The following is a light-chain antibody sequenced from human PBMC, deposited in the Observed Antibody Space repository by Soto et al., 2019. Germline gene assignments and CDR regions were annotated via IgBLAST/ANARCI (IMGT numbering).Light chain of an antibody. J-gene: IGKJ1*01. Sequence: DIQMTQSPSTLSGSVGDRVTITCRASQTISSWLAWYQQKPGKAPKLLIYKASTLKSGVPSRFSGSGSGTEFTLTISTLQPEDVATYYCHNYKGFSRAVGQGTK. V-gene: IGKV1-5*03. CDR1: QTISSW. CDR2: KAS. CDR3: HNYKGFSRA.